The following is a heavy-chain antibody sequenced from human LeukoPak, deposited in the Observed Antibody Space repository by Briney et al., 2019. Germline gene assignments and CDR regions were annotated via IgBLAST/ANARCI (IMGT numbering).Heavy chain of an antibody. Sequence: SETLSLTCAVYGGSLSGYYWSWIRQPPGKGLEWIGEINHSGSTNYNPSLKSRVTISVDTSKNQFSLKLSSVTAADTAVYYCAYRPSIAAPTVAFFDYWGQGTLVTVSS. CDR1: GGSLSGYY. CDR3: AYRPSIAAPTVAFFDY. V-gene: IGHV4-34*01. J-gene: IGHJ4*02. D-gene: IGHD6-6*01. CDR2: INHSGST.